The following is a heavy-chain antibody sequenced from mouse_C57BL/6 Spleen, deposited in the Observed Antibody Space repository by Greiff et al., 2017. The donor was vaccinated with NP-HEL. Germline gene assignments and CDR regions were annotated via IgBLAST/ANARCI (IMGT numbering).Heavy chain of an antibody. CDR2: ISSGSSTI. CDR3: ARGYYYGSSSWFAY. V-gene: IGHV5-17*01. J-gene: IGHJ3*01. D-gene: IGHD1-1*01. CDR1: GFTFSDYG. Sequence: EVQLQQSGGGLVKPGGSLKLSCAASGFTFSDYGMHWVRQAPEKGLEWVAYISSGSSTIYYADTVKGRFTISRDNAKNTLFLQMTSLRSEDTAMYYCARGYYYGSSSWFAYWGQGTLVTVSA.